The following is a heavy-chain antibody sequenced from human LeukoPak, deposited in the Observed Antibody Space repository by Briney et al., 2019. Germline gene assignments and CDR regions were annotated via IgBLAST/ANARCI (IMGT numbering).Heavy chain of an antibody. CDR2: IYSGGST. V-gene: IGHV3-53*01. Sequence: PGGSLRLSCAASGFTVSSNYMSWVRQAPGKGLEWVSVIYSGGSTYYADSVKGRFTISRDNSKNTLYLQMNSLRAEDTAVYYCARDGVVVPAASRYYYYYGMDVWGQGTTVTVSS. CDR1: GFTVSSNY. D-gene: IGHD2-2*01. J-gene: IGHJ6*02. CDR3: ARDGVVVPAASRYYYYYGMDV.